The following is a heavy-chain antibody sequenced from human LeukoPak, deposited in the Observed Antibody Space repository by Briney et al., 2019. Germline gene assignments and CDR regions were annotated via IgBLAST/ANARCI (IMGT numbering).Heavy chain of an antibody. Sequence: GASVKVSCKASGYTFTGYYMHWVRQAPGQGLEWMGRINPNSGGTNYAQKFQGRVTMTRDTSISTAYMELSRLRSDDTAVYYCARAPRGDYATFDYWGQGTLVTVSS. CDR1: GYTFTGYY. D-gene: IGHD4-17*01. CDR2: INPNSGGT. CDR3: ARAPRGDYATFDY. J-gene: IGHJ4*02. V-gene: IGHV1-2*06.